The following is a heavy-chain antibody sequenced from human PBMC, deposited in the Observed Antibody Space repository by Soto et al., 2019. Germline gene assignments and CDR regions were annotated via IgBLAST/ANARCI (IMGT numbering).Heavy chain of an antibody. V-gene: IGHV3-66*01. Sequence: EVQLVESGGGLVQPGGSLRLSCAASGFSVSSLSMTWVRQAPGKGLQWVAVISSGGNTYYADSVKGRFTISRDNSKNTLYLEMNSLRAEDTAVYYCARDIFGGAYDFLHGGQGTLVTVSS. CDR1: GFSVSSLS. CDR3: ARDIFGGAYDFLH. J-gene: IGHJ4*02. CDR2: ISSGGNT. D-gene: IGHD3-3*01.